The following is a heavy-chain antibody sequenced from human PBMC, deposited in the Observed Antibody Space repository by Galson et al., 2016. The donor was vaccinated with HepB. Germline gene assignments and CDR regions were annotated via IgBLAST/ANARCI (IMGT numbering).Heavy chain of an antibody. CDR1: GFTFSDFY. J-gene: IGHJ4*02. D-gene: IGHD3-10*01. V-gene: IGHV3-11*06. Sequence: SLRLSCAVSGFTFSDFYMSWLRQAPGKGLEWLSYISGSGSDTIYADSLKGRFTISRDNAENSLFLQIHSLGVEDTAVYYCARIGSLAGSGTYDSWGQGTLVTVSS. CDR2: ISGSGSDT. CDR3: ARIGSLAGSGTYDS.